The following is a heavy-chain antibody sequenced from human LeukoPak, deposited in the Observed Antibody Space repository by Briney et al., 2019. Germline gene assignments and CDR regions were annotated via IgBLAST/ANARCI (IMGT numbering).Heavy chain of an antibody. CDR1: GYTFTSYY. CDR2: INPSGGST. D-gene: IGHD3-10*01. V-gene: IGHV1-46*01. J-gene: IGHJ4*02. CDR3: ARSATMVRGVINLIDY. Sequence: GASVKVPCKASGYTFTSYYMHWVRQAPGQGLEWMGIINPSGGSTSYAQKFQGRVTMTRDMSTSTVYMELSSLRSEDTAVYYCARSATMVRGVINLIDYWGQGTLVTVSS.